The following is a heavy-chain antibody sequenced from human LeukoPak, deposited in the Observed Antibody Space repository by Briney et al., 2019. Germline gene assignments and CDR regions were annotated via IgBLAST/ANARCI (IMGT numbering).Heavy chain of an antibody. CDR1: GFTFSSYG. Sequence: GSLRLSCAASGFTFSSYGMHWVRQAPGKGLEWVAFIRYDGSNKYYADSVKGRFTISRDNSKNTLYLQMNSLRAEDTAVYYCAKDHSGYSSSWDAFDYWGQGTLVTVSS. CDR2: IRYDGSNK. D-gene: IGHD6-13*01. J-gene: IGHJ4*02. CDR3: AKDHSGYSSSWDAFDY. V-gene: IGHV3-30*02.